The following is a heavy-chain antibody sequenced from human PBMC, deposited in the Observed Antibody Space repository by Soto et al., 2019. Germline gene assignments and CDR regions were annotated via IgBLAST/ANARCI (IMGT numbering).Heavy chain of an antibody. D-gene: IGHD2-8*01. Sequence: GASVKVSCKASGYTFSTQNINWVRQATGQGLEWMGWMNPNSGTTSYAQKFQGRLTLTRDTSITTAYMELSSLTSDDTAVYFCVRYGVALAYWGRGTQVTVSS. J-gene: IGHJ4*01. V-gene: IGHV1-8*02. CDR1: GYTFSTQN. CDR2: MNPNSGTT. CDR3: VRYGVALAY.